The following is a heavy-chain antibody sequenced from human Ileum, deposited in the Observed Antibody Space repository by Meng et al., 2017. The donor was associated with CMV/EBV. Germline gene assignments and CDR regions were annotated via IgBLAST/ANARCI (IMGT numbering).Heavy chain of an antibody. J-gene: IGHJ4*02. CDR2: IYYSGGS. CDR1: GGSVSSGNYY. V-gene: IGHV4-61*01. Sequence: SETLSLTCTVSGGSVSSGNYYWSWIRQPPGKGLEWIAYIYYSGGSNYNPSLKSRVTISLDTSKNQFSLKLTSVTAADTAVYYCVRVQIQQQLDYWGQGTLVTVSS. D-gene: IGHD1-1*01. CDR3: VRVQIQQQLDY.